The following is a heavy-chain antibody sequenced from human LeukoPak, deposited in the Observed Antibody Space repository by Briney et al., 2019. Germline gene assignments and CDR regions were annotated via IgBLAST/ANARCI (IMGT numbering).Heavy chain of an antibody. CDR3: AKDGETTVTTEMYFDY. CDR2: ISGSGDRT. J-gene: IGHJ4*02. D-gene: IGHD4-11*01. V-gene: IGHV3-23*01. Sequence: GGSLRLSCAASGFTFSSYAMSWVRQAPGKGLEWVSGISGSGDRTYYADSVKGRFTISRDNSKNTLYLQMNSLRAEDTAVYYCAKDGETTVTTEMYFDYWGQGTLVTVSS. CDR1: GFTFSSYA.